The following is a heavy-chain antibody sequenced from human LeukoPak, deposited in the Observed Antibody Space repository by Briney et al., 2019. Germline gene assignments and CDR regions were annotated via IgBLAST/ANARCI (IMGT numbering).Heavy chain of an antibody. Sequence: PSETLSLTCTVSGGSISSYYWSWIRQPPGKALEWIGYIYYSGSTNYNPSLKSRVTISVDTSKNQFSLKLSSVTAADTAVYYCARVMRHCSSTSCPLNWFDPWGQGTLVTVSS. CDR1: GGSISSYY. CDR2: IYYSGST. D-gene: IGHD2-2*01. J-gene: IGHJ5*02. V-gene: IGHV4-59*01. CDR3: ARVMRHCSSTSCPLNWFDP.